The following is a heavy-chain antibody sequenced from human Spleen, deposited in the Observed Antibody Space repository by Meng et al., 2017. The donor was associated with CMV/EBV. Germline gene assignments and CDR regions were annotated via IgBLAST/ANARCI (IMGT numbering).Heavy chain of an antibody. CDR2: MSTSGVYK. D-gene: IGHD2-2*01. CDR1: GFTFSGYS. CDR3: GSGWRILPAAMVDH. V-gene: IGHV3-21*06. J-gene: IGHJ4*02. Sequence: GGSLRLSCVGSGFTFSGYSMSWVRQAPGKGLEWVSSMSTSGVYKYEADSLKGRFTISRDNGKNSVYLQMNSLRAEDTAVYYCGSGWRILPAAMVDHWGQGTLVTVSS.